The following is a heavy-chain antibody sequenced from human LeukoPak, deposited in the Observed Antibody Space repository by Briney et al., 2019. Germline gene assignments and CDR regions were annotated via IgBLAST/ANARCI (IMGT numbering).Heavy chain of an antibody. J-gene: IGHJ6*03. CDR3: ARGDWGSPHYYYMDV. V-gene: IGHV1-2*02. D-gene: IGHD7-27*01. CDR2: INPNSGGT. CDR1: GYTFTGYY. Sequence: ASVKVSFKASGYTFTGYYMHWVRQAPGQGLEWMGWINPNSGGTNYAQKFQGRVTMTRDTSISTAYMELSRLRSDDTAVYYCARGDWGSPHYYYMDVWGKGTTVTISS.